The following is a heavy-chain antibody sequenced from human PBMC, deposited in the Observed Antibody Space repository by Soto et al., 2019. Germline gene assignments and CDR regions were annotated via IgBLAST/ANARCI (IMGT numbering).Heavy chain of an antibody. J-gene: IGHJ4*02. D-gene: IGHD2-2*01. Sequence: QVQLVESGGGVVQPGRSLRLSCAASGFTFSSYGMHWVRQAPGKGLEWVAVISYDGSNKYYADSVKGRFTISRDNSKNTLYLKMNSLRAEDTAVYYCEPSCSSTSCYGQDFDYWGQGTLVTVSS. CDR3: EPSCSSTSCYGQDFDY. CDR2: ISYDGSNK. CDR1: GFTFSSYG. V-gene: IGHV3-30*03.